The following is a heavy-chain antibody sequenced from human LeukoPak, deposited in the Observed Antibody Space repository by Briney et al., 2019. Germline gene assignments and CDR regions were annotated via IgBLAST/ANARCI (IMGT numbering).Heavy chain of an antibody. CDR2: INPSGGST. D-gene: IGHD1-26*01. Sequence: ASVKVSCKASGYTFTSYGISWVRQAPGQGLEWMGIINPSGGSTSYAQKFQGRVTMTRDMSTSTVYMELSSLRSEDTAVYYCARSIREWFDPWGQGTLVTVSS. CDR1: GYTFTSYG. CDR3: ARSIREWFDP. J-gene: IGHJ5*02. V-gene: IGHV1-46*01.